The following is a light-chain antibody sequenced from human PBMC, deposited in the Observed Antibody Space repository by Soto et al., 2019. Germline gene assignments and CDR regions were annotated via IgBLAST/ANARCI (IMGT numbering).Light chain of an antibody. V-gene: IGLV1-44*01. CDR1: SFNIGSKD. CDR3: AAWDDSLNALL. Sequence: QSALSQPPSASAAPGQKVTISCSGSSFNIGSKDVNWYQQLPGTAPKLLIYTNTQRPSGVPDRFSGSKSGTSASLAISGLQSEDEADYFCAAWDDSLNALLFGGGTKLTVL. CDR2: TNT. J-gene: IGLJ2*01.